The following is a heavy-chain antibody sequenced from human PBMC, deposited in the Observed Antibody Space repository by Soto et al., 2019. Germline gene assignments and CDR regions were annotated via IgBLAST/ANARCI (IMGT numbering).Heavy chain of an antibody. J-gene: IGHJ5*02. CDR1: GYSFTVYG. V-gene: IGHV1-18*01. D-gene: IGHD3-10*01. CDR3: ARDPGGATGFDP. Sequence: QVRLVQSGAEVKRPGASVKVSCKTYGYSFTVYGISWVRQAPGQGLEWMGWMSSYTGDTNYALKFRGRVTMTTDISASTASMELRSLTSDDTAVYYCARDPGGATGFDPWGQGTPVIVST. CDR2: MSSYTGDT.